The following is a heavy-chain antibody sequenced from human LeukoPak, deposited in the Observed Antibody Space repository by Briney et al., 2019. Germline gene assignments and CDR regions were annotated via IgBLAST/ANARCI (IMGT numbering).Heavy chain of an antibody. V-gene: IGHV3-23*01. CDR1: GFIVSSHG. Sequence: GGTLGLSCAASGFIVSSHGMSWVRQAPGKGLEWVSVISGSGGSTYYADSVKGRFTISRDNSKNTLYLQMNSLRAEDTAVYYCAKGLSYGSGSYYDYWGQGTLVTVSS. CDR2: ISGSGGST. J-gene: IGHJ4*02. D-gene: IGHD3-10*01. CDR3: AKGLSYGSGSYYDY.